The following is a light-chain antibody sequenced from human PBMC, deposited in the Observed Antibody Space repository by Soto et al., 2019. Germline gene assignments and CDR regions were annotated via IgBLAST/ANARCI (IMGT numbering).Light chain of an antibody. J-gene: IGLJ3*02. CDR2: SND. CDR1: SSNIGSNF. Sequence: QSVLTQPPSASGTPGQRVTISCSGSSSNIGSNFVYWYQQFPGTAPKLLIYSNDQRPSGVPDRFSGSKSGTSASLAISGLQSEDEADYFCATWDVSLSGWVFGGGTKLTVL. CDR3: ATWDVSLSGWV. V-gene: IGLV1-47*02.